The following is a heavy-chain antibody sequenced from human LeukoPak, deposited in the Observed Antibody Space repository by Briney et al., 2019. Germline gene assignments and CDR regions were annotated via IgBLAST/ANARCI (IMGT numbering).Heavy chain of an antibody. Sequence: ASVKVSCKASGYTFTSYGISWVRQAPGQGLEWLGWISTYNGDTHYAQKLQGRVTMTTDTSTTTAYMELRSLRSDDTAVYYCARDYRTGFDYWGQGTLVTVSS. V-gene: IGHV1-18*01. D-gene: IGHD7-27*01. CDR2: ISTYNGDT. CDR1: GYTFTSYG. CDR3: ARDYRTGFDY. J-gene: IGHJ4*02.